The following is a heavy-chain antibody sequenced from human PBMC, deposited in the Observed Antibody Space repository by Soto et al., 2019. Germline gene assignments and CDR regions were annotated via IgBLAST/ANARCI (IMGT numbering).Heavy chain of an antibody. CDR1: SFSDYW. D-gene: IGHD5-12*01. V-gene: IGHV4-39*01. J-gene: IGHJ4*02. Sequence: SFSDYWMAWVRQAPGKGLEWIGSIYYSGSTYYNPSLKSRVTISVDTSKNQFSLKLSSVTAADTAVYYCARLRDGYTYYFDYWGQGTLVTVSS. CDR2: IYYSGST. CDR3: ARLRDGYTYYFDY.